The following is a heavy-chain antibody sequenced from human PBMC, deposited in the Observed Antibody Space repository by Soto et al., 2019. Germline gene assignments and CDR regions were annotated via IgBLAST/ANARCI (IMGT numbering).Heavy chain of an antibody. CDR1: GGTFSSYA. V-gene: IGHV1-69*12. D-gene: IGHD6-6*01. J-gene: IGHJ4*02. CDR2: IIPIFGTA. Sequence: QVQLVQSGAEVQTPGSSVKVSCKASGGTFSSYAISWVRQAPGQGLEWMGGIIPIFGTANYAQKFQGRVTITADESTSTAYMELSSLRSEDTAVYYCARGIRRPRGQLAHFDYWGQGTLVTVSS. CDR3: ARGIRRPRGQLAHFDY.